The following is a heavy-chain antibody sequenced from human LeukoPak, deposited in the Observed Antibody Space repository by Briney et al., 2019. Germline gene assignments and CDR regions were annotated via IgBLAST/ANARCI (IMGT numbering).Heavy chain of an antibody. CDR3: ARDKYYDRYFDS. J-gene: IGHJ4*02. Sequence: TGGSLRLSCVASGFTFNSNWMSWVRQAPGKGLEWVANIKQDGSEKYYADSAKGRFTISRDNTKNSLSLQMNSLRAEDTAVYYCARDKYYDRYFDSWGQGTLVTVSS. CDR2: IKQDGSEK. V-gene: IGHV3-7*01. D-gene: IGHD3-22*01. CDR1: GFTFNSNW.